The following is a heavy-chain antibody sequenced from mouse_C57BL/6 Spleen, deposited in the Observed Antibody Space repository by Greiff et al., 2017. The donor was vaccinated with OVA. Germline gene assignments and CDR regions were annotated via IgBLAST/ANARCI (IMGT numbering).Heavy chain of an antibody. CDR1: GFTFSDYY. Sequence: EVQLQQPEGGLVQPGSSMKLSCTASGFTFSDYYMAWVRQVPEKGLEWVANIHYDGSSTYYLDSLKSRFIISEDNAKNILYLQMSSLKSEDTATYYCAREDYYAMDYWGQGTSVTVSS. CDR2: IHYDGSST. V-gene: IGHV5-16*01. CDR3: AREDYYAMDY. J-gene: IGHJ4*01.